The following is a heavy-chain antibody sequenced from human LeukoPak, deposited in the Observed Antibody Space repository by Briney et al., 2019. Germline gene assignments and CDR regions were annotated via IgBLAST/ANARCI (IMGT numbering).Heavy chain of an antibody. J-gene: IGHJ3*01. CDR2: IWFDGSNQ. CDR1: GFTFSTYG. CDR3: ARDRGSGDSFDL. Sequence: PGGSLGLSCAASGFTFSTYGMHWVRQAPGKGLEWVAVIWFDGSNQYYVDSVRGRFSISRDNSKNTLYLQMNTLRAEDTGVYYCARDRGSGDSFDLWGQGAMVTVSS. D-gene: IGHD6-19*01. V-gene: IGHV3-33*01.